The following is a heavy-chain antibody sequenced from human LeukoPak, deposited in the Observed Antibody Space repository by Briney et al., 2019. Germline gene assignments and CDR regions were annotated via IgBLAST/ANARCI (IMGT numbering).Heavy chain of an antibody. CDR2: ISYDGSNK. Sequence: PGRSLGLSCAASGFTFDDYAMHWVRQAPGKGLEWVAVISYDGSNKYYADSVKGRFTISRDNSKNTLYLQMNSLRAEDTAVYYCAKDPLLRYFDWSLYYFDYWGQGTLVTVSS. CDR3: AKDPLLRYFDWSLYYFDY. J-gene: IGHJ4*02. V-gene: IGHV3-30*18. CDR1: GFTFDDYA. D-gene: IGHD3-9*01.